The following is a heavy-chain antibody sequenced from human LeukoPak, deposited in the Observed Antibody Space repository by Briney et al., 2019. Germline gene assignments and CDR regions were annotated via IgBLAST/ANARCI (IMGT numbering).Heavy chain of an antibody. Sequence: GGSLRLSCAASGSTFSSYAMHWVRQAPGKGLEWVAVISYDGSNKYYADSVKGRFTISRDNSKNTLYLQMDSLRAEDTAMYYCARDLGYSYGHPFDYWGQGTLVTVSS. CDR3: ARDLGYSYGHPFDY. CDR2: ISYDGSNK. V-gene: IGHV3-30-3*01. J-gene: IGHJ4*02. D-gene: IGHD5-18*01. CDR1: GSTFSSYA.